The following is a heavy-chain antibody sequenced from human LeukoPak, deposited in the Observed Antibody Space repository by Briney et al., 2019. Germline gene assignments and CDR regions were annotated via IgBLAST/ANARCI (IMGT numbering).Heavy chain of an antibody. J-gene: IGHJ6*03. Sequence: GGSLRLSCAASGFTFNSYAMSWVRQAPGKGLEWVSTISGGADNTYYADSVKGRFTISRDNAKNSLYLQMNSLRAEDTAVYYCARERSSTSTYYYYYMDVWGKGTTVTVSS. CDR3: ARERSSTSTYYYYYMDV. V-gene: IGHV3-23*01. D-gene: IGHD2-2*01. CDR2: ISGGADNT. CDR1: GFTFNSYA.